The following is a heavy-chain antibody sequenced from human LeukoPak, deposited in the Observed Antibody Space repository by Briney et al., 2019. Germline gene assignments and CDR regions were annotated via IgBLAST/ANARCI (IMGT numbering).Heavy chain of an antibody. J-gene: IGHJ4*02. V-gene: IGHV3-23*01. CDR1: GFIFNNYW. Sequence: PGGSLRLSCAASGFIFNNYWMHWVRQAPGKGLEWVSAISPSGNTIYYADSVKGRFTISRDNSKNTLYLLINSLRAEDTAVYYCAKAGYSSSWPLDYWGQGTLVTVSS. CDR3: AKAGYSSSWPLDY. CDR2: ISPSGNTI. D-gene: IGHD6-13*01.